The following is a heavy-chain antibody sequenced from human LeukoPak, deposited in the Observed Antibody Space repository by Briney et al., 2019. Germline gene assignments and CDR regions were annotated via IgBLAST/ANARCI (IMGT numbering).Heavy chain of an antibody. J-gene: IGHJ5*02. CDR1: GYSFTAFY. Sequence: GASVKVSCKASGYSFTAFYIHWVRQAPGQGLEWMGWISAYNGNTNYAQKLQGRVTMTTDTSTSTAYMELRSLRSDDTAVYYCARYYYDSSGYYYPFDPWGQGTLVTVSS. CDR3: ARYYYDSSGYYYPFDP. CDR2: ISAYNGNT. D-gene: IGHD3-22*01. V-gene: IGHV1-18*04.